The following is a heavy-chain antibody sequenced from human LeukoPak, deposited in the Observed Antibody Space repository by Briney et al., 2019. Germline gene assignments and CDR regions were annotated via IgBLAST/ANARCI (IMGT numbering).Heavy chain of an antibody. Sequence: SETLSLTCTFSGGSISSYHWNWIRQTPGKGPEWIGYMYYTGVSNYNPSLKSRVAISVDTSNNQFSLNLSSVTVADTAVYFCARDVGRGNWNYDSYMDVWGKGTTVTVSS. CDR2: MYYTGVS. V-gene: IGHV4-59*12. D-gene: IGHD1-20*01. CDR3: ARDVGRGNWNYDSYMDV. CDR1: GGSISSYH. J-gene: IGHJ6*03.